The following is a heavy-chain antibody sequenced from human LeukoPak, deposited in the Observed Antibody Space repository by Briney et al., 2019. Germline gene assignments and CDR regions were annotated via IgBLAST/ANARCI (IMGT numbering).Heavy chain of an antibody. D-gene: IGHD3-10*01. CDR2: IYYSGST. V-gene: IGHV4-59*01. Sequence: PSETVSLTCTVSGGSISSYYWSWIRQPPGKGLEWIGYIYYSGSTNYNPSLKSRVTISVDTSKNQFSLKLSSVTAADTAVYYCASSWFGDYYMDVWGKGTTVTVSS. CDR1: GGSISSYY. CDR3: ASSWFGDYYMDV. J-gene: IGHJ6*03.